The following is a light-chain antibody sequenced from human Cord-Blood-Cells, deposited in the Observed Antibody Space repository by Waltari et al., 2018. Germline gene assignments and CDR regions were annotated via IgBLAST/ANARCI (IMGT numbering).Light chain of an antibody. CDR3: CSYAGSYTWV. CDR1: SSDGGGYNY. J-gene: IGLJ3*02. V-gene: IGLV2-11*01. CDR2: DVS. Sequence: QSALTQPRSVSGSPGQSVTISCTGTSSDGGGYNYVSWSQQHPGKAPKLMIYDVSKRPSGVPDRFSGSKSGNTASLTISGLQAEDEADYYCCSYAGSYTWVFGGGTKLTVL.